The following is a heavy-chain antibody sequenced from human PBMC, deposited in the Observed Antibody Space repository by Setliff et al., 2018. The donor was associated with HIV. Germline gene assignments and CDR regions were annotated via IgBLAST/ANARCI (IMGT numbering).Heavy chain of an antibody. Sequence: ASVKDTCKASGYTFPNYGITWVRQAPGQGLEWMGWISAYTANTNYAQNLQGRVTLTTNTSTSTAYMELRSLRSDDTAVYYFARVRVGATALDYWGQGTLVTVSS. CDR1: GYTFPNYG. CDR2: ISAYTANT. J-gene: IGHJ4*02. V-gene: IGHV1-18*01. D-gene: IGHD1-26*01. CDR3: ARVRVGATALDY.